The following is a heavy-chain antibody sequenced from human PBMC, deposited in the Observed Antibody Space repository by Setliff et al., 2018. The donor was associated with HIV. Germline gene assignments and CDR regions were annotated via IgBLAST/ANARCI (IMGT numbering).Heavy chain of an antibody. V-gene: IGHV4-34*01. D-gene: IGHD3-16*01. CDR3: VSRPGGITRARFDH. CDR2: INHSGIT. Sequence: TSETLSLTCAVYGGAFSRFYWSWLRQAPEKGLEWIGDINHSGITNYNPSLKSRLSISVDTSKNQSSLNLTSVTAADAAMYFCVSRPGGITRARFDHWGQGTLVTVSS. CDR1: GGAFSRFY. J-gene: IGHJ4*02.